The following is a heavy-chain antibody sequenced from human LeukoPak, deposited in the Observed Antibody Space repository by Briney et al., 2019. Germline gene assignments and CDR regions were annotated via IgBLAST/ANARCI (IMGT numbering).Heavy chain of an antibody. CDR2: IYYSGST. CDR3: ARQTGTGDFDY. J-gene: IGHJ4*02. D-gene: IGHD1-1*01. V-gene: IGHV4-39*01. Sequence: SETLSLTCTVSGGSISSSSYCWGWIRQPPGKGLEWIGSIYYSGSTYYNPSLKSRVTISVDTSKNQFSLKLSSVTAADTAVYYCARQTGTGDFDYWGQGTLVTVSS. CDR1: GGSISSSSYC.